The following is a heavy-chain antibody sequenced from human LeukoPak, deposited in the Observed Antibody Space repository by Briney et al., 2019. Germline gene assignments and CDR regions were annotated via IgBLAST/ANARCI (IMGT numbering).Heavy chain of an antibody. CDR3: VREVWSHNCFDP. J-gene: IGHJ5*02. D-gene: IGHD2-21*01. Sequence: SETLSLTCTVSGGSISSGSYYWSWIRQPAGKGLEWIGRINSSGSTNYNPSLKSRVTISADTSKNQFSLKLTSVTAADTALYYCVREVWSHNCFDPWGQGALVTVSS. V-gene: IGHV4-61*02. CDR1: GGSISSGSYY. CDR2: INSSGST.